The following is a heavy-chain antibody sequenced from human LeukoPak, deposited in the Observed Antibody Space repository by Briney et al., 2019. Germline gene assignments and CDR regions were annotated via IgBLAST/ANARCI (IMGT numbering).Heavy chain of an antibody. Sequence: GGSLRLSCAASGFTFSTYNMNWVRQAPGKGLEWVSSVSSGSSYIYYADSVKGRFTISRGNAKNSLYLQMNSLRAEDTAVYYCARGAPSDYWGQGTLVTVSS. CDR3: ARGAPSDY. J-gene: IGHJ4*02. CDR2: VSSGSSYI. CDR1: GFTFSTYN. V-gene: IGHV3-21*01.